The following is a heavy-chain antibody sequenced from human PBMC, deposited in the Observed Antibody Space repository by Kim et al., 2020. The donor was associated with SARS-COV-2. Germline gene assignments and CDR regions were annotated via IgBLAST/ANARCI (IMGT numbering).Heavy chain of an antibody. CDR1: GFTVSSNY. CDR2: IYGGGST. CDR3: ATSRGYNYYGIDV. D-gene: IGHD3-10*01. Sequence: GGSLRLSCAASGFTVSSNYMTWVRQAPGKGLDWVSIIYGGGSTYYAYSVKGRFTISIDNSKNTLYLQMNSLRVDDTAVYYCATSRGYNYYGIDVWGQGTTVTVSS. J-gene: IGHJ6*02. V-gene: IGHV3-53*01.